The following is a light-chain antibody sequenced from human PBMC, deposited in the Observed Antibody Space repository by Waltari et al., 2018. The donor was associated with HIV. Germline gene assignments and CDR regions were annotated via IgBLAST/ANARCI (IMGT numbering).Light chain of an antibody. CDR1: QSVSIY. V-gene: IGKV3-11*01. CDR2: DAS. J-gene: IGKJ2*01. CDR3: QQRSRWPPAYT. Sequence: EIVLTQSPATLSLSPGERATLSCRATQSVSIYLAWYQQKPGQPPRLLIYDASNRATASPARVSGSGSGTDFTLTISSLEPEDFAVYYCQQRSRWPPAYTFGQGTKLEIK.